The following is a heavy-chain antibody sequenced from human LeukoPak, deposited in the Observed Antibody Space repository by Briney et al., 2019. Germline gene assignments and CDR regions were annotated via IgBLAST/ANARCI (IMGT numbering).Heavy chain of an antibody. Sequence: GGSLRLSCAASGFTFSSYSMNWVRQAPGKGLEWVSSISSSSSYIYYADSVKGRFTISRDNAKNSLYLQMNNLRAEDTAVYYCARESYGSAQFDPWGQGTLVTVSS. J-gene: IGHJ5*02. CDR1: GFTFSSYS. CDR2: ISSSSSYI. D-gene: IGHD3-10*01. V-gene: IGHV3-21*01. CDR3: ARESYGSAQFDP.